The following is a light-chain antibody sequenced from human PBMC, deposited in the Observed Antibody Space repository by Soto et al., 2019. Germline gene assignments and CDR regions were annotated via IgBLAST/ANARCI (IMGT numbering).Light chain of an antibody. V-gene: IGLV1-40*01. CDR3: QYYDSSLSGSV. CDR2: GNS. J-gene: IGLJ3*02. Sequence: QSVLTQPPSVSGAPGQRVTISCTGSSSNIGAGYDVHWYQQLPGTAPKLLIYGNSNRPSGVPDRFSGSKSGTSDSLAITGLQAEDEADYYCQYYDSSLSGSVFGGGTQLTVL. CDR1: SSNIGAGYD.